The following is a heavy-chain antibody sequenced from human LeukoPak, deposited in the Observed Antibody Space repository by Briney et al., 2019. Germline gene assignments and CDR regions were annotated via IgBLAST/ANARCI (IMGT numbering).Heavy chain of an antibody. Sequence: ASVKVSCKASGYTFTSYGISWVRQAPGQGLEWMGWVSTYNGNTNYAHNLQGRVTMTTDTSTSTAYMELRSLRSDDTAVYYCARDNYYDSSGFFDYWGQGTLVTVSS. D-gene: IGHD3-22*01. CDR2: VSTYNGNT. J-gene: IGHJ4*02. CDR1: GYTFTSYG. CDR3: ARDNYYDSSGFFDY. V-gene: IGHV1-18*01.